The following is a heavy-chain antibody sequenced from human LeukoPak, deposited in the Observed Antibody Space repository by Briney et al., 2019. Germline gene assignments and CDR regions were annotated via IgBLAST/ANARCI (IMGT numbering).Heavy chain of an antibody. D-gene: IGHD6-19*01. Sequence: SETLSLTCTVSGGSISSSRHYWGWIRQPAGKGLEWIGSIYYSGSTYYSPSLKSRVTISVDTSKNQFSLKLSSVTAADTAVYYCARLIAVGGDFDYWGQGTLVTVYS. CDR3: ARLIAVGGDFDY. CDR2: IYYSGST. J-gene: IGHJ4*02. CDR1: GGSISSSRHY. V-gene: IGHV4-39*01.